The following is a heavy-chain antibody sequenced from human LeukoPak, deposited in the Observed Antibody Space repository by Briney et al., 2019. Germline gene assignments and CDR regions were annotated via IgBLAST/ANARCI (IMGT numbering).Heavy chain of an antibody. D-gene: IGHD3-22*01. V-gene: IGHV4-59*08. CDR3: ARRAYYYDSSGRTAYYFAY. Sequence: SETLSLTCTVSGGSISSYYWSWIRQPPGKGLEWIGYIYYSGSTNYNPSLKSRVTISVDTSKNQFSLKLSSVTAADTAVYYCARRAYYYDSSGRTAYYFAYWGQGTLVTVSS. CDR1: GGSISSYY. J-gene: IGHJ4*02. CDR2: IYYSGST.